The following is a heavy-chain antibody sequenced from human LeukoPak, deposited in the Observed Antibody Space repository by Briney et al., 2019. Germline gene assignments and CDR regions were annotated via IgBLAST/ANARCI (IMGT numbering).Heavy chain of an antibody. Sequence: SETLSLTCAVYGGSFSGYYWSWIRQPPGKGLEWIGEINHSGSTNYNPSLKSRATISVETSKNQFSLKLSSVTAADTAVYYCARVTGYMIEDYFDYWGQGTLVTVSS. CDR2: INHSGST. CDR1: GGSFSGYY. J-gene: IGHJ4*02. CDR3: ARVTGYMIEDYFDY. V-gene: IGHV4-34*01. D-gene: IGHD3-22*01.